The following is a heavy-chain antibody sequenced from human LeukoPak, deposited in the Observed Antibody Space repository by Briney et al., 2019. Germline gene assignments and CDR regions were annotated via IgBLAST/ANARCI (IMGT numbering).Heavy chain of an antibody. J-gene: IGHJ3*02. CDR2: IYYSGST. CDR1: GGSISSGSYY. CDR3: ARPHYYDTSGHLVAFDI. Sequence: PSETLSLTCTVSGGSISSGSYYWSWIRQPAGKGLEWIGSIYYSGSTYYNPSLKSRVTISVDTSKNQFSLKLNSVTAADTAVYYCARPHYYDTSGHLVAFDIWGHGTMVPVSS. D-gene: IGHD3-22*01. V-gene: IGHV4-39*01.